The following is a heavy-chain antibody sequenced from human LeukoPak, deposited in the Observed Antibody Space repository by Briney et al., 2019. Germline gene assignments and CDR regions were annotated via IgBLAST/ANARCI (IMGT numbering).Heavy chain of an antibody. J-gene: IGHJ4*02. V-gene: IGHV4-34*12. CDR1: GGSFSGYY. Sequence: SSETLSLTCAVYGGSFSGYYWSWIRQPPGRGLEWIGEIMQSGITNYNPSLKSRVTISVDTSKNQSSLKLSSVTAADTAVYYCAISSWALDYWGQGTLVTVSS. D-gene: IGHD6-13*01. CDR2: IMQSGIT. CDR3: AISSWALDY.